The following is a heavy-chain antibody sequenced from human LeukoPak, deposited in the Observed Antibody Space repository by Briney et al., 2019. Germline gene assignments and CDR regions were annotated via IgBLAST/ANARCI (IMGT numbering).Heavy chain of an antibody. CDR3: ARAPYGEGSWFDP. CDR2: IIPIFGTA. CDR1: GGTFSSYA. D-gene: IGHD4-17*01. V-gene: IGHV1-69*01. J-gene: IGHJ5*02. Sequence: SVKVSCKASGGTFSSYAISWVRQAPGQGLEWMGGIIPIFGTANYAQKFQGRVTITADESTSTAYMELSSLRSEDTAVYYCARAPYGEGSWFDPWGQGTLVTVSS.